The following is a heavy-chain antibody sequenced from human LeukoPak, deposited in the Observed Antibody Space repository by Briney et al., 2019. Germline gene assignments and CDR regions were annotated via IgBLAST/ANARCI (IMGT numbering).Heavy chain of an antibody. D-gene: IGHD2-8*02. Sequence: ASVKVSCKASGYTFTGYYMHWVRQAPGQGLEWMGWINPNSGGTNYAQKFQGGVTMTRDTSISTAYMELSRLRSDDTAVYYCARDGYGWYYFDYWGQGTLVTVSS. CDR1: GYTFTGYY. V-gene: IGHV1-2*02. CDR2: INPNSGGT. J-gene: IGHJ4*02. CDR3: ARDGYGWYYFDY.